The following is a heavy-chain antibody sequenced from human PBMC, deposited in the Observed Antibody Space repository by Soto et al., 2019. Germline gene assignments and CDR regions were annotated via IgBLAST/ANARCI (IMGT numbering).Heavy chain of an antibody. D-gene: IGHD4-17*01. CDR2: ISAYNGNT. CDR3: AREGTTVTTFYYYGMDV. V-gene: IGHV1-18*01. Sequence: ASVKVSCKASGYTFTSYGLSWVRQAPGQGLEWMGWISAYNGNTNYAQKLQGRVTMTEDTSTDTAYMELSSLRSDDTAVYYCAREGTTVTTFYYYGMDVWGQGTTVTVSS. CDR1: GYTFTSYG. J-gene: IGHJ6*02.